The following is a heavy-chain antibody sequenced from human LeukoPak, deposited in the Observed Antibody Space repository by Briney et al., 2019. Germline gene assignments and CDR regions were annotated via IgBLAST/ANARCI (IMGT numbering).Heavy chain of an antibody. V-gene: IGHV3-7*01. J-gene: IGHJ4*02. Sequence: GGSLRLSCAAFGFTFGSSSMSWVRQAPGEGRQGVANINQDGSETDYVDSVKGRVTISRDNAKKSLYRQMDRQRADDSALYYCATRKCLGCQLFYLDYWGQGSLVTVSS. CDR2: INQDGSET. D-gene: IGHD3-16*01. CDR3: ATRKCLGCQLFYLDY. CDR1: GFTFGSSS.